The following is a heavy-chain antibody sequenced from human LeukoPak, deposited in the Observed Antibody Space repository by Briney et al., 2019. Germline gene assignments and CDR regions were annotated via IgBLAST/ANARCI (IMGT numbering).Heavy chain of an antibody. J-gene: IGHJ6*02. Sequence: PAETLCLTCTVSGGSISSGGYYWSWLGQHPGKGLEWIGYIYYSGSTYYNPSLKSRVTISLDTSKNQFSLKLSSVTAADTAVYYCARDRLERRYYYCGTDVWGQGTTVTVSS. D-gene: IGHD1-1*01. CDR1: GGSISSGGYY. CDR3: ARDRLERRYYYCGTDV. CDR2: IYYSGST. V-gene: IGHV4-31*03.